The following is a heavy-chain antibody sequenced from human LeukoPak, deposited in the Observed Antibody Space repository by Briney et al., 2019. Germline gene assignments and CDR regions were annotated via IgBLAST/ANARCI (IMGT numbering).Heavy chain of an antibody. Sequence: ASVKVSCKASGGTFSSYAISWVRQAPGQGLEWMGRIIPIFGIANYAQKFQGRVTITADKSTSTAYMELSSLRSEDTAVYYCAKSAGGALYVWGQGTMVTVSS. V-gene: IGHV1-69*04. D-gene: IGHD3-10*01. CDR3: AKSAGGALYV. CDR2: IIPIFGIA. CDR1: GGTFSSYA. J-gene: IGHJ3*01.